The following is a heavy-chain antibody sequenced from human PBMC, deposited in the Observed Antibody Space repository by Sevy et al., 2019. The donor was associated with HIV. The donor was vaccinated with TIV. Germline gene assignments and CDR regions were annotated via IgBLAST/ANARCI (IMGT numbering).Heavy chain of an antibody. J-gene: IGHJ6*02. CDR1: GFTFRTYA. V-gene: IGHV3-23*01. Sequence: GGSLRLSCAASGFTFRTYAMNWVRQAPGKGLEWVSSITTSGRYTYSAYSVEGRFTISRDNSQKTVYLQMNSLRVDDTAVYYCAKGYCSGGSCPRDYYYYGMDAWGQGTTVTVSS. CDR3: AKGYCSGGSCPRDYYYYGMDA. D-gene: IGHD2-15*01. CDR2: ITTSGRYT.